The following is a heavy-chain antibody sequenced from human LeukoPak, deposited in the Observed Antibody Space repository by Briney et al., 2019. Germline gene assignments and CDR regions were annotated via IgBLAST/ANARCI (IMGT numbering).Heavy chain of an antibody. Sequence: GGSLRLSCAASGFIFSSYGMHWVRQAPGKGLEWVAFIRYDGSNKYYADSVKGRFTISRDNSKNTLYLQMNSLRAEDTAVYYCAKDFDRLGSYYYMDVWGKGTTVTVSS. D-gene: IGHD3-9*01. CDR2: IRYDGSNK. J-gene: IGHJ6*03. CDR3: AKDFDRLGSYYYMDV. V-gene: IGHV3-30*02. CDR1: GFIFSSYG.